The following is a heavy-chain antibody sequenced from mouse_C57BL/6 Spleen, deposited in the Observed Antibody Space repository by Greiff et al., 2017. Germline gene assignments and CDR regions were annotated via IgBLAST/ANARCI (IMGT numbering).Heavy chain of an antibody. Sequence: EVQLQQSGPELVKPGASVKISCQASGYTFTDYYMNWVKQSHGKSLEWIGDINPNNGGTSYNQKFKGKATLTVDKSSSTAYMELRSLTSEDSAVYYGARSDWDYFDYWGQGTTLTVSS. D-gene: IGHD4-1*01. CDR3: ARSDWDYFDY. CDR1: GYTFTDYY. CDR2: INPNNGGT. J-gene: IGHJ2*01. V-gene: IGHV1-26*01.